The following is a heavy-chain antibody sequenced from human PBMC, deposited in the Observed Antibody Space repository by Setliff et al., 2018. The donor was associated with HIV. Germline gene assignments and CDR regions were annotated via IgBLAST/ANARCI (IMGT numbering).Heavy chain of an antibody. J-gene: IGHJ5*02. CDR2: IKSKDDGGTI. CDR3: ATAGFDP. CDR1: GFTFSSYS. V-gene: IGHV3-15*01. Sequence: LRLSCAASGFTFSSYSMNWVRQAPGKGLEWIGHIKSKDDGGTINYAAPVKGRFTISRDDSKNTVYLQVNSLKASDTAMYYCATAGFDPWGQGTLVTVSS.